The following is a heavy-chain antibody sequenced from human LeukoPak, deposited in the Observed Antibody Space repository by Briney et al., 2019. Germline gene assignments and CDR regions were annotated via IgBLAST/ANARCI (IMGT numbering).Heavy chain of an antibody. CDR1: GFTFIDYD. Sequence: PGGSLRLSCAASGFTFIDYDMHWVRQVIGKGLEWVSAIGIRGDTHYSGSVKGRFTISRENAESSLYLQMNSLRAEDTAVYYCARDRTPNWSAYSNPTFHYWGQGTLVTVSS. D-gene: IGHD4-11*01. CDR2: IGIRGDT. V-gene: IGHV3-13*01. CDR3: ARDRTPNWSAYSNPTFHY. J-gene: IGHJ4*02.